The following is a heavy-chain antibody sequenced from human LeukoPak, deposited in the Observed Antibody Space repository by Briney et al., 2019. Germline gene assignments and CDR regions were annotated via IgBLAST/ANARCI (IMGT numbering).Heavy chain of an antibody. CDR1: GFTFSSYG. D-gene: IGHD6-19*01. CDR2: TRYDEDNK. J-gene: IGHJ4*02. CDR3: AKDTSTISVSGTCFDY. V-gene: IGHV3-30*02. Sequence: GGSLRLSCAASGFTFSSYGMNWVRQAPGKGLEWVAFTRYDEDNKYYADSVKGRFTISRDNSKNTLYLQMNSLRAEDTAVYYCAKDTSTISVSGTCFDYWGQGTLVTVSS.